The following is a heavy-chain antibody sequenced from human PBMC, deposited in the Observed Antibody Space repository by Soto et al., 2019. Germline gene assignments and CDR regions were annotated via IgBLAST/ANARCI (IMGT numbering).Heavy chain of an antibody. V-gene: IGHV4-61*01. CDR2: IYYSGST. Sequence: SETLSLTCTVSGGSVSSGSYYWSWIRQPPGKGLEWIGYIYYSGSTYYNPSLKSRVTISVDTSKNQFSLKLSSVTAADTAVYYCARDCVGVPAAIQGGMDVWGQGTTVTVSS. CDR1: GGSVSSGSYY. D-gene: IGHD2-2*01. J-gene: IGHJ6*02. CDR3: ARDCVGVPAAIQGGMDV.